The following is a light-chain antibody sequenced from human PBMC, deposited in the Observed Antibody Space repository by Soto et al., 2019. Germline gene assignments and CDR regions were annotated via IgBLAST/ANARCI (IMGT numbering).Light chain of an antibody. CDR2: EIS. Sequence: EIVLTQSPATVSLSPGERATLSCRASQTVSRHLAWYQQKPGQAPRLLIYEISNRDTGIPARFSGSGSGTDFTLTISSLEPEDSAVYYCQQRSNWPRNTFGQGTKLEIK. V-gene: IGKV3-11*01. J-gene: IGKJ2*01. CDR3: QQRSNWPRNT. CDR1: QTVSRH.